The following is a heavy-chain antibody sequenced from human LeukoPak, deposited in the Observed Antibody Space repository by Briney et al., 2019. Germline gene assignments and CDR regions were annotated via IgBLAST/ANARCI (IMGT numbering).Heavy chain of an antibody. CDR3: ASQRARYCSGGSCSNNWFDP. D-gene: IGHD2-15*01. Sequence: SETLSLTCAVSGGSISSYYWSWIRQPAGKGLEWIGRIYTSGSTNYNSSLKSRVTMSVDTSKNQFSLKLSSVTAADTAVYYCASQRARYCSGGSCSNNWFDPWGQGTLVTVSS. CDR2: IYTSGST. CDR1: GGSISSYY. J-gene: IGHJ5*02. V-gene: IGHV4-4*07.